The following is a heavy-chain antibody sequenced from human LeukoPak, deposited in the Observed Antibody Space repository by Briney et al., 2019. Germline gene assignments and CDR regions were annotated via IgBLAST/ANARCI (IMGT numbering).Heavy chain of an antibody. J-gene: IGHJ4*02. V-gene: IGHV3-33*01. CDR2: ILYDGSNK. CDR3: ARDPTNYYGSGSSPKLVY. Sequence: GGSLRLSCAASGFTFSSYGMHWVRQAPDKGLEWVAVILYDGSNKYYADSVKGRFTISRDNSQNTLYLQMNSLRAEDTAMYYCARDPTNYYGSGSSPKLVYWGQGTLVTVSS. D-gene: IGHD3-10*01. CDR1: GFTFSSYG.